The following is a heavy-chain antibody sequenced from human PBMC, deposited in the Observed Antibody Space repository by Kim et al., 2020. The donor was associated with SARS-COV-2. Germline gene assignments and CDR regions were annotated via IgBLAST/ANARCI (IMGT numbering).Heavy chain of an antibody. Sequence: SETLSLTCTVSGGSISSYYWSWIRQPPGKGLEWIGYIYYSGSTNYNPSLKSRVTISVDTSKNQFSLKLSSVTAADTAVYYCARRRSSSWYYFDYWGQGTLVTVSS. CDR3: ARRRSSSWYYFDY. CDR1: GGSISSYY. V-gene: IGHV4-59*08. J-gene: IGHJ4*02. CDR2: IYYSGST. D-gene: IGHD6-13*01.